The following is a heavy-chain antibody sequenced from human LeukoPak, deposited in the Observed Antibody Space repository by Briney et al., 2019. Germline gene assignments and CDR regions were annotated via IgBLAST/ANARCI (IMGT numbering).Heavy chain of an antibody. V-gene: IGHV1-18*01. D-gene: IGHD6-19*01. CDR3: ARAAGVDIAVAGDFDY. Sequence: ASVKVSCKASGYTFTSYGISWVRQALGQGLEWMGWISAYNGNTNYAQKLQGRVTMTTDTSTSTAYMELRSLRSDDTAVYYCARAAGVDIAVAGDFDYWGQGTLVTVSS. J-gene: IGHJ4*02. CDR1: GYTFTSYG. CDR2: ISAYNGNT.